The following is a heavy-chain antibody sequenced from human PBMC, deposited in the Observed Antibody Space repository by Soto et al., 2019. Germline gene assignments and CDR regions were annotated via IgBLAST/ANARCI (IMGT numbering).Heavy chain of an antibody. CDR2: INHSGST. CDR3: ATPYQGVDY. Sequence: QVQLQQWGAGLLKPSETLSLTCAVYGGSFSGYYWSWIRQPPGKGLEWIGEINHSGSTNYIPSLKSRVTISVDTSKNQFSLKLSSVTAADTAVYYCATPYQGVDYWGQGTLVTVSS. D-gene: IGHD3-16*01. J-gene: IGHJ4*02. CDR1: GGSFSGYY. V-gene: IGHV4-34*01.